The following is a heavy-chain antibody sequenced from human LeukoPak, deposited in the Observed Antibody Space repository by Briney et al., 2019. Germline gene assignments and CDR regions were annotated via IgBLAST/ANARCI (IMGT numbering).Heavy chain of an antibody. J-gene: IGHJ4*02. Sequence: GGSLRLSCAASGFTFSSSYMFWVRQAPGKGLEWVSFIQTGGSTYYTQSVKGRFTISRDNSKNTLYLQMNSLRAEDTAVYYCAKGRRYSSSAFDYWGQGTLVTVSS. V-gene: IGHV3-53*01. CDR1: GFTFSSSY. D-gene: IGHD6-6*01. CDR2: IQTGGST. CDR3: AKGRRYSSSAFDY.